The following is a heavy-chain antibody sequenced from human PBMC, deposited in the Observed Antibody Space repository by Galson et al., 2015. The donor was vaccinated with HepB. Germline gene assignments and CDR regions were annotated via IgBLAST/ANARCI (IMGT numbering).Heavy chain of an antibody. CDR3: ARVGFGELEFDF. CDR1: GGSISSGGYY. CDR2: MYYSGST. D-gene: IGHD3-10*01. J-gene: IGHJ4*02. Sequence: LSLTCTVSGGSISSGGYYWSWIRQHPGKGLEWIGYMYYSGSTYHNPSLKRRITMSVDTSKNQFSLKLSSGTAADSAVYYCARVGFGELEFDFWGQGTLVTVSS. V-gene: IGHV4-31*03.